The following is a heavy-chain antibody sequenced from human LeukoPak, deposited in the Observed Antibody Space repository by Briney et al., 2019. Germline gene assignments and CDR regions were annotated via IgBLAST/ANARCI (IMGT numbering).Heavy chain of an antibody. Sequence: GGSLRLSCAASGFTFSSYSMNWVRQAPGKGLEWVSYISSSSSTIYYGDSVKGRFTISRDNSKSTLFLQMNGLRSEDTAVYYCAKATGTGAFDIWGQGTTVTVSS. CDR2: ISSSSSTI. D-gene: IGHD1-7*01. V-gene: IGHV3-48*01. CDR1: GFTFSSYS. CDR3: AKATGTGAFDI. J-gene: IGHJ3*02.